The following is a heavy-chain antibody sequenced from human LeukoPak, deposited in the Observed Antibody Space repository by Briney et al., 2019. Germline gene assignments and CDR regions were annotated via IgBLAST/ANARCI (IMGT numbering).Heavy chain of an antibody. D-gene: IGHD6-19*01. CDR2: IHYSGGT. V-gene: IGHV4-59*01. Sequence: ASETLSLTCTVSCGSISSYYWSWIRQPPGKGLEWIGYIHYSGGTNYNPSLKSRVTISVDTYKTQLSLKLNSVTAADTAVYYCVRATGYSSGWPSYGLDYWGQGTLVTVSS. J-gene: IGHJ4*02. CDR3: VRATGYSSGWPSYGLDY. CDR1: CGSISSYY.